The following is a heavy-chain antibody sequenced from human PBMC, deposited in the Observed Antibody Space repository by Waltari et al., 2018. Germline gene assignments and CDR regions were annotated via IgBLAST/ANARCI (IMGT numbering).Heavy chain of an antibody. V-gene: IGHV1-18*01. CDR1: GYTFTSYG. CDR2: ISAYNGKT. CDR3: ARRKQWLAGYGMDV. J-gene: IGHJ6*02. Sequence: GQSGAEVKKPGASVKVSCKASGYTFTSYGISWVRQAPGQGLEWMGWISAYNGKTNYAQKPQGRVTMTTDSSTSRDYMELRSMGSDDTALYYCARRKQWLAGYGMDVWGQGTTVTVSS. D-gene: IGHD6-19*01.